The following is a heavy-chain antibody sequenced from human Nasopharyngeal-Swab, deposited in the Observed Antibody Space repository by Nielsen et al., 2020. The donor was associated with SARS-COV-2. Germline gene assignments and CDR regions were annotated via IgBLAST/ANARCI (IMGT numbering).Heavy chain of an antibody. CDR3: TRGVPDFGY. CDR1: GDTFTTYD. J-gene: IGHJ4*02. Sequence: ASVKVSCKASGDTFTTYDINWLRQATGQGLEWMGWMTPNNGATGYAQKFQGRVTLTWDTSISTAYMELSSLRSEDTAVYYCTRGVPDFGYWGQGTLVTVSS. CDR2: MTPNNGAT. V-gene: IGHV1-8*01.